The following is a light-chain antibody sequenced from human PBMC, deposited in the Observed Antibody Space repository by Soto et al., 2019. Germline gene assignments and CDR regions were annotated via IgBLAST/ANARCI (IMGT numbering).Light chain of an antibody. CDR1: SSDIGRYNM. V-gene: IGLV2-14*02. J-gene: IGLJ1*01. CDR2: DVS. Sequence: QSVLTQPASVSRPPGQSITIACAGTSSDIGRYNMVSWYQQHPGKVPKLLIYDVSIRPSGVSDRFSGSRSGNTASLTISGLQPEDEADYYCTSYTSKNTHVFGTGTKVTVL. CDR3: TSYTSKNTHV.